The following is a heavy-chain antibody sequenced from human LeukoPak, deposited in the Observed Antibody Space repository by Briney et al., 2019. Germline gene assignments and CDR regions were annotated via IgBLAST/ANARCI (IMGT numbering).Heavy chain of an antibody. J-gene: IGHJ4*02. Sequence: SETLSLTCTVSGGSISSGGYYWSWIRQPPGKGLEWIGYIYHSGSTYYNPSLKSRVSISVDRSKNQFSLKLSSVTAADTAVYYCARGSYCSGGSCYSGDYWGQGTLVTVSS. CDR3: ARGSYCSGGSCYSGDY. D-gene: IGHD2-15*01. V-gene: IGHV4-30-2*01. CDR1: GGSISSGGYY. CDR2: IYHSGST.